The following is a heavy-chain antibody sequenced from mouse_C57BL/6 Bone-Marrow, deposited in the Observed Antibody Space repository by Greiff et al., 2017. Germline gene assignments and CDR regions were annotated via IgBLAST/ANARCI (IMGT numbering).Heavy chain of an antibody. V-gene: IGHV5-4*03. CDR2: ISDGGSYT. CDR1: GFTFSSYA. Sequence: EVMLVESGGGLVKPGGSLKLSCAASGFTFSSYAMSWVRQTPEKRLEWVATISDGGSYTYYPDNVKGRFTISRDNAKNNLYLQMSHLKSEDTAMYYCASGPYAMDYWGQGTSVTVSS. J-gene: IGHJ4*01. CDR3: ASGPYAMDY.